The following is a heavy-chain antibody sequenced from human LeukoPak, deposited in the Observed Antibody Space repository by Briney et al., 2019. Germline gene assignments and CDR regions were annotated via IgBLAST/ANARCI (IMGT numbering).Heavy chain of an antibody. D-gene: IGHD2-15*01. CDR3: AKKGLGLRYYFDY. CDR2: IRYDGSNK. J-gene: IGHJ4*02. Sequence: PGGSLRLSCAASGFTFSSYGMHWVRQAPGKGLEWVAFIRYDGSNKYYADSVKGRFTISRDNSKNTLYLQMNSLRAEDTAVYYCAKKGLGLRYYFDYWGQGTLVTVSS. CDR1: GFTFSSYG. V-gene: IGHV3-30*02.